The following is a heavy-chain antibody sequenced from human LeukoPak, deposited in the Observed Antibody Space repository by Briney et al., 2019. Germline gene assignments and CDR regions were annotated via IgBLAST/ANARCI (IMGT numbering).Heavy chain of an antibody. J-gene: IGHJ5*02. CDR3: ARGTKYCSSTSCSNWFDP. D-gene: IGHD2-2*01. CDR2: IYTSGST. Sequence: SETLSLTCTVSGGSISSYYWSWIRQPAGKGLEWIGRIYTSGSTNYNPSLKSRVTMSVDTSKNQFSLKLSSVTAAGTAVYYCARGTKYCSSTSCSNWFDPWGQGTLVTVSS. V-gene: IGHV4-4*07. CDR1: GGSISSYY.